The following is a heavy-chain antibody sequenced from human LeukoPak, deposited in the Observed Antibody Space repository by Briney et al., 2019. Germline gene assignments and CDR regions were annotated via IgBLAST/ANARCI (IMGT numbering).Heavy chain of an antibody. V-gene: IGHV4-4*07. CDR2: IYTSGST. CDR3: ARSRMDSSSWYHLGYYYYYMDV. D-gene: IGHD6-13*01. CDR1: GGSISSYY. J-gene: IGHJ6*03. Sequence: SETLSLTCTVSGGSISSYYRSWIRQPAGKGLEWIGRIYTSGSTNYNPSLKSRVTMSVDTSKNQFSLKLSSVTAADTAVYYCARSRMDSSSWYHLGYYYYYMDVWGKGTTVTISS.